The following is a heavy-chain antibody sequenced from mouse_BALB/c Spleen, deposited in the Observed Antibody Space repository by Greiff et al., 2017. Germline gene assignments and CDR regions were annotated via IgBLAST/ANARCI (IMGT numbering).Heavy chain of an antibody. D-gene: IGHD3-1*01. CDR3: ARDGGSSGHNFDY. J-gene: IGHJ2*01. CDR1: GFTFSSYA. CDR2: ISSGGSYT. Sequence: EVKLVESGGGLVKPGGSLKLSCAASGFTFSSYAMSWVRQSPEKRLEWVAEISSGGSYTYYPDTVTGRFTISRDNAKNTLYLEMSSLRSEDTAMYYCARDGGSSGHNFDYWGRGTTLTVSS. V-gene: IGHV5-9-4*01.